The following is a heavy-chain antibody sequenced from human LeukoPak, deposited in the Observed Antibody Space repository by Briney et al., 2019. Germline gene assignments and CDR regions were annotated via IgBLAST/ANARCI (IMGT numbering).Heavy chain of an antibody. CDR2: IRFDGLKE. CDR3: ARDRRAYASYGYFDY. Sequence: GSLRLSCATSGFNFNTYDMHWVRQAPGKGLQWVAHIRFDGLKERYADSVRGRVTVSRDNSKNTLYLQMSSLRPEDTAVYYCARDRRAYASYGYFDYWGQGTLVPVSS. V-gene: IGHV3-30*02. J-gene: IGHJ4*02. D-gene: IGHD2-21*01. CDR1: GFNFNTYD.